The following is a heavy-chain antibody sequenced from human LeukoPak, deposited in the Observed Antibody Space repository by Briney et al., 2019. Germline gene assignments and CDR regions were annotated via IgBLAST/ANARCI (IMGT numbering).Heavy chain of an antibody. V-gene: IGHV3-21*01. Sequence: PGGSLRLSCVASGFTFSSYAMSWVRQAPGKGLEWVSSISGSSIYIYYADSVKGRFTISRDNAKNSLYLQMNSLRAEDTAVYYCARDPPYYDSSGYYYDYWGQGTLVTVSS. CDR1: GFTFSSYA. D-gene: IGHD3-22*01. J-gene: IGHJ4*02. CDR3: ARDPPYYDSSGYYYDY. CDR2: ISGSSIYI.